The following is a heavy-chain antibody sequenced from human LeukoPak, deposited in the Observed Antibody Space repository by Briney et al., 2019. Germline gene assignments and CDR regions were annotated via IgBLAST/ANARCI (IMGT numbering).Heavy chain of an antibody. J-gene: IGHJ4*02. V-gene: IGHV4-4*07. Sequence: PSETLSLTCTVSGGSISGYYWSWIRQPAGKGLEWIGRIYTSGSTNYNPSLKSRVTMSLDTSKNQFSLKLSSVTAADTALYYCARERSSSAYYDAIDYWGQGTPVTVSS. D-gene: IGHD3-22*01. CDR3: ARERSSSAYYDAIDY. CDR2: IYTSGST. CDR1: GGSISGYY.